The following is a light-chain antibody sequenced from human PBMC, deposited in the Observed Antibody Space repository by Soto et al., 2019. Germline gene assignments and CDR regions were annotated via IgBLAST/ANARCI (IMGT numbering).Light chain of an antibody. CDR2: DVS. CDR3: SSFTSSDTYV. J-gene: IGLJ1*01. V-gene: IGLV2-14*03. Sequence: QSALTQPASVSGSPGQSIAISCTGTSSDVGAYRFVSWYQQHPGRAPKLMIYDVSNRPSGVSDRFSGSTSGNTASLTISGLQAEDEADYYCSSFTSSDTYVFGTGT. CDR1: SSDVGAYRF.